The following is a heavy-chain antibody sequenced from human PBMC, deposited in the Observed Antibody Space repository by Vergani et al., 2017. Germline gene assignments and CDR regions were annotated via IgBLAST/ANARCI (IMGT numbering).Heavy chain of an antibody. D-gene: IGHD3-10*01. Sequence: VQLAESGGGRVPPGRSLRLSCAASGFSFSSHAIHWVRQAPGKGLEWVSHIYSGDETYYADSVKGRVTISRYTSKNTLHLQINNLRVEDTAVYYCARGNYYGSETYVDPWGQGTLVTVSS. J-gene: IGHJ5*02. CDR1: GFSFSSHA. CDR3: ARGNYYGSETYVDP. CDR2: IYSGDET. V-gene: IGHV3-66*02.